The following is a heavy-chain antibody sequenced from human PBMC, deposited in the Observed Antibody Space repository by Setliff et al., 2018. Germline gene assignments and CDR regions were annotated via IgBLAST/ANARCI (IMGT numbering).Heavy chain of an antibody. CDR3: ARVGGLLVATMPFDY. Sequence: SETLSLTCTVSGYSISSGYYWGWIRQPTGKGLEWLGSFFHAGNTYYNPSLEGRVTISVDTSNNQFSLKLRSVTAADTAVYFCARVGGLLVATMPFDYWGPGTLVTVSS. CDR1: GYSISSGYY. J-gene: IGHJ4*02. D-gene: IGHD5-12*01. V-gene: IGHV4-38-2*02. CDR2: FFHAGNT.